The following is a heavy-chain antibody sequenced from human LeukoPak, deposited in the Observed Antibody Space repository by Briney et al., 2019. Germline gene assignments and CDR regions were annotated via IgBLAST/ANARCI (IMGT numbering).Heavy chain of an antibody. D-gene: IGHD2-2*01. CDR1: GFTFSSYS. CDR3: ARRLVTAGITDFFDS. V-gene: IGHV3-23*01. CDR2: ISPAGDST. J-gene: IGHJ4*02. Sequence: GGSLRLSCAASGFTFSSYSINWVRQAPGAGLEWVSAISPAGDSTTDADSVKGRFTISRDNSKSTLYLQMNGLTAEDTALYYCARRLVTAGITDFFDSWGQGTLVSVSS.